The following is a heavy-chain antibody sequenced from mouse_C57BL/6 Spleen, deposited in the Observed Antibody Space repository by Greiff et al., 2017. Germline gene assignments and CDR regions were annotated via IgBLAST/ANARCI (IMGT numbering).Heavy chain of an antibody. V-gene: IGHV1-19*01. CDR1: GYTFTDYY. CDR3: ATDGYPFAY. CDR2: INPYNGGT. D-gene: IGHD2-3*01. J-gene: IGHJ3*01. Sequence: EVQLQQSGPVLVKPGASVKMSCKASGYTFTDYYMNWVKQSHGKSLEWIGVINPYNGGTSYNQKFKGKATLTVDKSSSTAYMELNSLTSEDSAVYYCATDGYPFAYWGQGTLVTVSA.